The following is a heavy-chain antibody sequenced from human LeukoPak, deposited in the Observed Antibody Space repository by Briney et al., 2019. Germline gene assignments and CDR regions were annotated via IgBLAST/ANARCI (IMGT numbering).Heavy chain of an antibody. CDR2: INHSGST. CDR3: ATLGEYYDSSGYYYN. Sequence: SETLSLTCTVSGGSISSSSYYWSWIRQPPGKGLEWIGEINHSGSTYYNPSLKSRVTISVDSSKNQFSLKLTSVTAADTAVYYCATLGEYYDSSGYYYNWGQGTLVTVSS. D-gene: IGHD3-22*01. J-gene: IGHJ4*02. CDR1: GGSISSSSYY. V-gene: IGHV4-39*07.